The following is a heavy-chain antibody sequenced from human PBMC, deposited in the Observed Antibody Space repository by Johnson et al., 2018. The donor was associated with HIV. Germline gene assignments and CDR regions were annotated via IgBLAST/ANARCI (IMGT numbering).Heavy chain of an antibody. CDR1: GFTFSSYA. V-gene: IGHV3-30-3*01. Sequence: QVQLVESGGGVVQPGRSLRLSCAASGFTFSSYAMHWVRQAPGKGLEWVAVISYDGSNKYYAYSVKGRFTISRDNSKNTLYLQMNSLRAEDTAVYYCATSSTVVTPHDIWGQGTMVTVSS. CDR2: ISYDGSNK. J-gene: IGHJ3*02. CDR3: ATSSTVVTPHDI. D-gene: IGHD4-23*01.